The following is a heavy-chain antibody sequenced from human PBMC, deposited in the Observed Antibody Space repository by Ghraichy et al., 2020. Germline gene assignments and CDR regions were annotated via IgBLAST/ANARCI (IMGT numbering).Heavy chain of an antibody. Sequence: SQTLSLTCAISGDSVSSNSAAWNWIRQSPSRGLEWLGRTYYRSKWYNDYAVSVKSRITINPDTSKNQFSLQLNSVTPEDTAVYYCAREAQWVIAVAGYYYGMDVWGQGTTVTVSS. J-gene: IGHJ6*02. V-gene: IGHV6-1*01. CDR2: TYYRSKWYN. D-gene: IGHD6-19*01. CDR3: AREAQWVIAVAGYYYGMDV. CDR1: GDSVSSNSAA.